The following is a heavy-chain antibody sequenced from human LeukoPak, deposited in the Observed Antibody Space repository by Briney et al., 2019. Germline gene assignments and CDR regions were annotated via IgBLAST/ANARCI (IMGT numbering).Heavy chain of an antibody. J-gene: IGHJ3*02. CDR3: AGAPLAVVEAAVGIAI. V-gene: IGHV1-2*02. Sequence: GASVKVSCKTSGYTFTDYYMHWVRQAPGQGLEWMGLMNPNNGDTTYSQKFQGRVTMNRDKSIRTGYMELTRLRSDDTALYYCAGAPLAVVEAAVGIAIWGQGAMVTVSS. CDR2: MNPNNGDT. D-gene: IGHD6-19*01. CDR1: GYTFTDYY.